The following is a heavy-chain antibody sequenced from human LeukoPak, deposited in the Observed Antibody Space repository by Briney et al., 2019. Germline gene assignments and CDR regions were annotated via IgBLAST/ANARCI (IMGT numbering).Heavy chain of an antibody. CDR3: ARDRLVAGTYYYYGMDV. V-gene: IGHV1-69*04. CDR2: IIPIFGIA. D-gene: IGHD6-19*01. Sequence: SVKVSCKASGGTFSSYAISWVRQAPGQGLEWMGRIIPIFGIANYAQKFQGRVTITADKSTSTAYMELSSLRSEDTAVYYCARDRLVAGTYYYYGMDVWGQGITVTVSS. CDR1: GGTFSSYA. J-gene: IGHJ6*02.